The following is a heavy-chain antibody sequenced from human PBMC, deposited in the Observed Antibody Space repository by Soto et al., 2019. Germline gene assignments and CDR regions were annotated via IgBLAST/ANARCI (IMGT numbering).Heavy chain of an antibody. CDR1: GFTFTSYW. J-gene: IGHJ4*02. CDR3: AKHEGYCSSTTCSNFDY. V-gene: IGHV5-51*01. CDR2: IYPGDPDT. Sequence: GESLKISCRGSGFTFTSYWIAWVRQMPGKGLEWMGIIYPGDPDTSYSPSFQGQVTISADKSINTAYLQWSSLKASDTAMYYCAKHEGYCSSTTCSNFDYWGQGTLVTVSS. D-gene: IGHD2-2*01.